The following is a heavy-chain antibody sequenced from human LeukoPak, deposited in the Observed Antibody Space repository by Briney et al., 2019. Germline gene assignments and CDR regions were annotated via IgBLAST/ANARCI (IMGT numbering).Heavy chain of an antibody. V-gene: IGHV4-34*01. CDR2: INHSGST. Sequence: PSETLSLTCAVYGGSFSGYYWSWIRQPPGEGLEWIGEINHSGSTNCNPSLKSRVTISVDTSKNQFSLKLSSVTATDTAVYYCARGARITIFGVVIKNWFDPWGQGTLVTVSS. J-gene: IGHJ5*02. CDR3: ARGARITIFGVVIKNWFDP. CDR1: GGSFSGYY. D-gene: IGHD3-3*01.